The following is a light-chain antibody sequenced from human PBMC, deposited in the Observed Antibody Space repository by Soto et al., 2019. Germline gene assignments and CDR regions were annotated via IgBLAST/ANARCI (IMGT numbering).Light chain of an antibody. CDR3: YSYTTSDTRV. CDR1: SSDVGGHIY. V-gene: IGLV2-14*01. Sequence: QSALTQPASVSGSPGQSIAISCTGTSSDVGGHIYVSWYQQHPGKAPKLIIYEVSNRPSGVSDRFSGSKSGNTASLTISGLQAEDEADYYCYSYTTSDTRVFGTGTKLTVL. J-gene: IGLJ1*01. CDR2: EVS.